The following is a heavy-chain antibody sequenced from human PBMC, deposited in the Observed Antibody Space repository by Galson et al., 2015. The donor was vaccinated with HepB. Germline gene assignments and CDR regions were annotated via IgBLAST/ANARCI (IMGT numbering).Heavy chain of an antibody. J-gene: IGHJ3*02. Sequence: SVKDSCKASGYTFTGYYMHWVRQAPGQGLEWMGWINPNSGGTNYAQKFQGWVTMTRDTSISTAYMELSRLRSDDTAVYYCARGIYYYDSSGFPGDAFDIWGQGTMVTVSS. CDR2: INPNSGGT. V-gene: IGHV1-2*04. D-gene: IGHD3-22*01. CDR3: ARGIYYYDSSGFPGDAFDI. CDR1: GYTFTGYY.